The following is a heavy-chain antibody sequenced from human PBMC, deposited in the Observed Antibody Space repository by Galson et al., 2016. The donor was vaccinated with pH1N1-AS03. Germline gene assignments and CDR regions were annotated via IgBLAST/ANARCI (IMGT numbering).Heavy chain of an antibody. V-gene: IGHV3-7*01. CDR1: GFAFRSYW. CDR3: AGDLLGNSELLWFGELFSPDY. CDR2: IRQDGSEK. Sequence: SLRLSCAASGFAFRSYWMTWVRQAPGQGLEWVANIRQDGSEKYYVDSVKGRFTISRDNAKNSLYLQMNSLRAEDTAVYYCAGDLLGNSELLWFGELFSPDYWGQGTLVTVSS. J-gene: IGHJ4*02. D-gene: IGHD3-10*01.